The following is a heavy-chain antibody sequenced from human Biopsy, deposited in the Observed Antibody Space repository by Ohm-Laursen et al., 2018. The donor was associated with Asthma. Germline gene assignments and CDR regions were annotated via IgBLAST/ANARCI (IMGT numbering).Heavy chain of an antibody. D-gene: IGHD3-10*01. Sequence: SLRLSCAATGFTFRSFGMHWVRQAPGKGLEWVALISYNGSTKVYPDSVKGRFSISRDNSKNTLYLQMNTLTAEDTAVYYCARDGFGAYQIDASNLWGQGTLVTVSS. CDR3: ARDGFGAYQIDASNL. CDR1: GFTFRSFG. CDR2: ISYNGSTK. J-gene: IGHJ3*01. V-gene: IGHV3-30*03.